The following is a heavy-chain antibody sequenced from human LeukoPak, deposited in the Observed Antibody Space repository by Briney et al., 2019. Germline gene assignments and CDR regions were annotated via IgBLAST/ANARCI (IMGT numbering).Heavy chain of an antibody. CDR3: ARDRIAVAATETSFDY. D-gene: IGHD6-19*01. CDR1: GFTFNTYT. V-gene: IGHV3-21*01. J-gene: IGHJ4*02. CDR2: ITASSTAI. Sequence: PGGSLRLSCAASGFTFNTYTMNWVRQAPGKGLEWVSSITASSTAIYSADSVKGRFTISRDNAKNFLYLQMSSLRAEDTAVYYCARDRIAVAATETSFDYWGQGTLVTVSS.